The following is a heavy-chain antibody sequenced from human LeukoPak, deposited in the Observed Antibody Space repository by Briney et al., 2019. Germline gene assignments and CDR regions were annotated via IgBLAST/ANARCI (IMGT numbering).Heavy chain of an antibody. V-gene: IGHV1-69*06. CDR2: IIPIFGTA. CDR1: GGTFSSYA. J-gene: IGHJ6*02. Sequence: SVKVSCKASGGTFSSYAISWVRQAPGQGLEWMGGIIPIFGTANYAQKFQGRVTITADKSTSTAYMELSSLRSEDTAVYYCARGKDYGGNRGFYYYYYGMDVWGQGTTVTVSS. D-gene: IGHD4-23*01. CDR3: ARGKDYGGNRGFYYYYYGMDV.